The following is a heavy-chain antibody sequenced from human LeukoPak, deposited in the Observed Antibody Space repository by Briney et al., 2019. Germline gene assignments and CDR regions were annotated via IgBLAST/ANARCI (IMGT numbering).Heavy chain of an antibody. J-gene: IGHJ4*02. CDR3: ARGPSGYRNT. Sequence: GGSLRLSRAASGFTLSNAWMNWVRPAPGKGLEWVSLIYSGGRTYYAEPVKGRFTISRDNSKSTLYLQMNSLRAEDTAVYYCARGPSGYRNTGGQGTLVTVSS. CDR2: IYSGGRT. CDR1: GFTLSNAW. V-gene: IGHV3-66*01. D-gene: IGHD5-12*01.